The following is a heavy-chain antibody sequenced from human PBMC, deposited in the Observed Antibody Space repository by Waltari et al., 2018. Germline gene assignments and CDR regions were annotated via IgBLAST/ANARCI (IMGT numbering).Heavy chain of an antibody. V-gene: IGHV4-4*07. Sequence: QVQLQESGPGLVQPSETLSLTCTVSGGSISNYYWSWIRQSAGKGLEWIGRIYVSGSTNYNPSLKSRVTMSVDTSKNQFSLKLSSVTAADTAVYYCARHNDDYYNYYMDVWGKGTTVTISS. CDR2: IYVSGST. CDR1: GGSISNYY. J-gene: IGHJ6*03. D-gene: IGHD1-1*01. CDR3: ARHNDDYYNYYMDV.